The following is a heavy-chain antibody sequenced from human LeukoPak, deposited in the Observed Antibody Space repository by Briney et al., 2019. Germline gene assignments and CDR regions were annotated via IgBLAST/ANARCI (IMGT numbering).Heavy chain of an antibody. CDR1: GFTYSRYS. Sequence: SGGSLRLSCTASGFTYSRYSMNWVRQAPGKGLEWVSYISSGSNTIYYADSVKGRFTISRDNAENSLYLQMNSLRDEDTAIYYCAREDSGNYPLDYWGQGTLVIVSS. V-gene: IGHV3-48*02. CDR3: AREDSGNYPLDY. D-gene: IGHD1-26*01. J-gene: IGHJ4*02. CDR2: ISSGSNTI.